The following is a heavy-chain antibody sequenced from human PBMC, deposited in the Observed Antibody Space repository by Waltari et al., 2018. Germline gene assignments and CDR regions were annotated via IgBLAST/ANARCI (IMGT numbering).Heavy chain of an antibody. Sequence: EVQLEESGGGVVQPGGSLRLSCAASGYTLDAFAIHWVRQAPGKGLEWVSLITWDGRSTYYADSVKGRFAISRDNGKDFLYLQMNSLRPEDTALYYCVKEAAGYDSLIANGLDVWGQGTTVTVSS. CDR2: ITWDGRST. V-gene: IGHV3-43D*04. D-gene: IGHD3-9*01. J-gene: IGHJ6*02. CDR1: GYTLDAFA. CDR3: VKEAAGYDSLIANGLDV.